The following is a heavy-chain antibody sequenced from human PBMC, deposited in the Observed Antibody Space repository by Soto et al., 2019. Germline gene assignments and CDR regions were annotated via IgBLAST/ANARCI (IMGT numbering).Heavy chain of an antibody. CDR2: MNPNSGNT. V-gene: IGHV1-8*01. CDR1: GYTFTSYD. J-gene: IGHJ6*02. Sequence: GASVKVSCKASGYTFTSYDINWVRQATGQGLEWMGWMNPNSGNTGYAQKFQGRVTMTRNTSISTAYMELSSLRSEDTAVYYCARGGRYDFWSGYPTLPDRNYGMDVWGQGTTVTVSS. CDR3: ARGGRYDFWSGYPTLPDRNYGMDV. D-gene: IGHD3-3*01.